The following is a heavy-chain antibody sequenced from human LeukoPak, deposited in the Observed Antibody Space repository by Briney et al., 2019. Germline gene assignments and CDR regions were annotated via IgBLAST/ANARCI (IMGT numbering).Heavy chain of an antibody. CDR1: RGSVKTYS. D-gene: IGHD6-19*01. CDR3: ARHSSGSNWFDP. CDR2: VSYSGAA. Sequence: SETLSLTCTVSRGSVKTYSWSWVRQPPGKGLEWIGYVSYSGAANYNPSLKSRVTTSVDTSKNQFSLKLSSVTAADTAVYYCARHSSGSNWFDPWGQGTLVTVSS. J-gene: IGHJ5*02. V-gene: IGHV4-59*08.